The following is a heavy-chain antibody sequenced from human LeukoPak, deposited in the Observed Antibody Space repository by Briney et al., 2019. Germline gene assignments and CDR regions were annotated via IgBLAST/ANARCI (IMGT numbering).Heavy chain of an antibody. D-gene: IGHD3/OR15-3a*01. J-gene: IGHJ4*02. CDR1: GVSFSNYR. V-gene: IGHV3-21*01. CDR3: ARVGTGLADDY. CDR2: ISSSSSYI. Sequence: PGGALRLSCAPSGVSFSNYRMNWGRQALGEGLEWVSSISSSSSYIYYADSGKRRFTISRDNDKNSLYLQMNSLRVEDTAVYYCARVGTGLADDYWGQGTLVTVSS.